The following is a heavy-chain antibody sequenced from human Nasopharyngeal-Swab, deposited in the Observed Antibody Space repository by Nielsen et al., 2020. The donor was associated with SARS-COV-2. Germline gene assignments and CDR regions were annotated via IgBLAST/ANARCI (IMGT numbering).Heavy chain of an antibody. J-gene: IGHJ3*01. V-gene: IGHV3-9*01. CDR1: GFPFDDFA. CDR2: TNWNGVNT. Sequence: SLKISCEVSGFPFDDFAMHWVRQVPGQGLEWVAGTNWNGVNTYYVDSVEGRFTIFRDNAKSSLYLQMNSLRPDDTAFFYCAKTSASTISRSSNVPFDLWSQGTMVTVSS. CDR3: AKTSASTISRSSNVPFDL. D-gene: IGHD3-3*01.